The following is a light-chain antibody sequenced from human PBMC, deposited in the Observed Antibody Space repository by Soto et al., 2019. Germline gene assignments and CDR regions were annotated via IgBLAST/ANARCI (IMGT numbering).Light chain of an antibody. CDR3: QSYDSSLSDLNYG. CDR1: SSNIGAGYD. Sequence: QSVLTQPPSVSGAPGQRVTISCTGSSSNIGAGYDVHWYQQLPGTAPKLLIYGNSNRPSGVPDRFSGSKSGTSASLAITGLQAEDEADYYCQSYDSSLSDLNYGFGTGTKLTVL. CDR2: GNS. J-gene: IGLJ1*01. V-gene: IGLV1-40*01.